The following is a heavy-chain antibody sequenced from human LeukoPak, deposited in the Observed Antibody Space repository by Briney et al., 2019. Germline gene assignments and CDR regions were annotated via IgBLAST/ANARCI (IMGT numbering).Heavy chain of an antibody. J-gene: IGHJ4*02. V-gene: IGHV1-18*01. D-gene: IGHD2-8*01. CDR2: ISGYNGNT. CDR1: GYTFTNYG. CDR3: ARGDCTNGVCYTLFDY. Sequence: ASVKVSCKAYGYTFTNYGIIWVRQAPGQGLEWMGWISGYNGNTHYAQNLQGRVTMTTDPSTSTAYMELRSLRSDDTAVYYCARGDCTNGVCYTLFDYWGQGTLVTVSS.